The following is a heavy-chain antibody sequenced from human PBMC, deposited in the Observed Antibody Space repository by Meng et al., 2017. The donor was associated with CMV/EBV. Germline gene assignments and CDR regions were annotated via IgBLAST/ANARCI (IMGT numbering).Heavy chain of an antibody. V-gene: IGHV3-30-3*01. CDR1: GFTFSSYW. CDR2: ISYDGSNK. Sequence: ISCAASGFTFSSYWMSWVRQAPGKGLEWVAVISYDGSNKYYADSVKGRFTISRDNSKNTLYLQMNSLRAEDTAVYYCARGYCTNGVCYREPYYGMDVWGQGTTVTVSS. D-gene: IGHD2-8*01. J-gene: IGHJ6*02. CDR3: ARGYCTNGVCYREPYYGMDV.